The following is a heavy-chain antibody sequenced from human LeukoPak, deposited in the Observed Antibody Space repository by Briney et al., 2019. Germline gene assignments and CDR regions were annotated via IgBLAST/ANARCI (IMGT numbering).Heavy chain of an antibody. CDR1: DYDLTSHY. D-gene: IGHD3-10*01. CDR2: INPNTHNT. J-gene: IGHJ6*02. V-gene: IGHV1-2*04. Sequence: SSNDSCKPLDYDLTSHYMPWPRQPPGHELYFIRWINPNTHNTNYPQKYQGFDTMTRDTSINTAYLELSSLKSDDTAVYYSARDFVVRGIHYYGMDVWGQATTVTVSS. CDR3: ARDFVVRGIHYYGMDV.